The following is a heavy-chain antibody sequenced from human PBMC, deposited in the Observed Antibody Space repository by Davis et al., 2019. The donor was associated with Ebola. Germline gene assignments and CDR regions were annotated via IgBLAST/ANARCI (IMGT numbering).Heavy chain of an antibody. D-gene: IGHD6-13*01. J-gene: IGHJ4*02. CDR3: ARQGGDSSSWFD. Sequence: SETLSLTCTVSGGSISSYYWGWIRQPPGKGLEWIGSIYYSGSTYYNPSLKSRVTISVDTSKNQFSLKLSSVTAADTAVYYCARQGGDSSSWFDWGQGTLVTVSS. CDR2: IYYSGST. V-gene: IGHV4-39*01. CDR1: GGSISSYY.